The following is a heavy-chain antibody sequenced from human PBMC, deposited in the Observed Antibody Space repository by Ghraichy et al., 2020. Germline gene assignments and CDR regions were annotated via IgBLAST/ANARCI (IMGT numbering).Heavy chain of an antibody. V-gene: IGHV3-9*01. CDR1: GFTFDDYA. J-gene: IGHJ4*02. D-gene: IGHD6-6*01. Sequence: SLRLSCAASGFTFDDYAMHWVRQAPGKGLEWVSGISWSSGSIDYADSVRGRFTISRDNAKNSLYLQMNSLRAEDTALYYCAKERYSSSSSLDYWGQGTLVTVSS. CDR3: AKERYSSSSSLDY. CDR2: ISWSSGSI.